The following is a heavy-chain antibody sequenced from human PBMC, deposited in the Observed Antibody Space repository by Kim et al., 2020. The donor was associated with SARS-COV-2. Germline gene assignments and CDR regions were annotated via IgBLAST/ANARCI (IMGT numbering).Heavy chain of an antibody. D-gene: IGHD6-13*01. CDR1: GFSFSTYA. V-gene: IGHV3-23*01. CDR3: GSSLPLHGMDV. J-gene: IGHJ6*04. CDR2: IGSTGGHT. Sequence: GGSLRLSCAVSGFSFSTYAMGWVRQAPGKGLEWVSVIGSTGGHTQYADSVKGRFTISRDNSKNTLYLQMNSLTVEDTAAYYCGSSLPLHGMDVWGKGTTGTVSS.